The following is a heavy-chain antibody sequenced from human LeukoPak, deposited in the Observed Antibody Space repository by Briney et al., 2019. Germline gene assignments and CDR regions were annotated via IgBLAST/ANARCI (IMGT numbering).Heavy chain of an antibody. CDR2: INPNSGDT. D-gene: IGHD4-17*01. V-gene: IGHV1-2*02. Sequence: ASVKVSCKASGYIFTGYYMHWVRQAPGQGLEWMGWINPNSGDTNYAQKFQGRVTMTRDTSISTAYMELSRLRSDDTAVYYCARARSPTVTTVLSDYWGQGTLVTVSS. CDR3: ARARSPTVTTVLSDY. CDR1: GYIFTGYY. J-gene: IGHJ4*02.